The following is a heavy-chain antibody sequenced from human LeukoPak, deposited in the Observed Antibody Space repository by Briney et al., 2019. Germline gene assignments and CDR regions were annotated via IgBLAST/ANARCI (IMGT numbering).Heavy chain of an antibody. CDR2: ITSSSSHT. Sequence: GGSLRLSCSASGFIFSTYNMNWVRQVPGKALEWVSSITSSSSHTYYADSVKGRFTVSRDNSKNTLYLQMKSLRAEDTAVYYCAKGGGYEAQYYYYYLDVWGKGTTVTISS. CDR1: GFIFSTYN. V-gene: IGHV3-21*01. D-gene: IGHD5-12*01. J-gene: IGHJ6*03. CDR3: AKGGGYEAQYYYYYLDV.